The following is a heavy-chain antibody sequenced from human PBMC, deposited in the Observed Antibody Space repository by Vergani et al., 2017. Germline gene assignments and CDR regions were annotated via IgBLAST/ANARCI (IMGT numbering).Heavy chain of an antibody. CDR2: IIPSLATT. J-gene: IGHJ5*02. CDR3: ARDXCSSTSCYTRWFDP. CDR1: GGTFSSYA. V-gene: IGHV1-69*11. D-gene: IGHD2-2*02. Sequence: QVQLVQSGAEVKKPGSSVKVSCKASGGTFSSYALNWVRQAPGQGLEWMGSIIPSLATTIYAQKFQGRVTITADESTSTAYMELSSLRSEDTAVYYCARDXCSSTSCYTRWFDPWGQGTLVTVSS.